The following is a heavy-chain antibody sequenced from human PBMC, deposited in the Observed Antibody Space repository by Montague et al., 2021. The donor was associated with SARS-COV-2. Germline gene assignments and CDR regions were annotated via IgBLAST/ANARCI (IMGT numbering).Heavy chain of an antibody. CDR2: PLHRTKRVY. CDR3: ARDIGSAGIYYYYGMDV. J-gene: IGHJ6*02. V-gene: IGHV6-1*01. D-gene: IGHD3-10*01. CDR1: GDSVAGHRRK. Sequence: CAISGDSVAGHRRKWEGNTSELQSRLELVCRPLHRTKRVYDYAVALKSRLSIKPDTSKNQFSLQLNSVTPEDTAVYYCARDIGSAGIYYYYGMDVWGQGTTVTVSS.